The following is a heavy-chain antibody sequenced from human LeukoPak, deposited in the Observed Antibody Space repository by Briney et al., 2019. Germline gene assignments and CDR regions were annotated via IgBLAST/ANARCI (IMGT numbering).Heavy chain of an antibody. CDR1: GYTFTSYD. CDR3: ARAGFYDILTGYPGYYFDY. Sequence: ASVKVSCKASGYTFTSYDINWVRQATGQGLEWMGWMNPNSGNTGYAQKFQGRVTITADESTSTAYMELSSLRSEDTAVYYCARAGFYDILTGYPGYYFDYWGQGTLVTVSS. CDR2: MNPNSGNT. D-gene: IGHD3-9*01. V-gene: IGHV1-8*01. J-gene: IGHJ4*02.